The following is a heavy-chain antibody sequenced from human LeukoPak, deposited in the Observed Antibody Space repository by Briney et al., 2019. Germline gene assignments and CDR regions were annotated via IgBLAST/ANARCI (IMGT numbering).Heavy chain of an antibody. Sequence: GGSLRLSCAASGFTFSSYGMHWVRQAPGKGLEWVAVISYDGTNKYYADSVKGRFTISRDNSKNTLYLQMNSLRAEDTAVYYCAKDFFGYALTDAFDIWGRGTMVTVSS. CDR1: GFTFSSYG. D-gene: IGHD5-12*01. CDR3: AKDFFGYALTDAFDI. CDR2: ISYDGTNK. J-gene: IGHJ3*02. V-gene: IGHV3-30*18.